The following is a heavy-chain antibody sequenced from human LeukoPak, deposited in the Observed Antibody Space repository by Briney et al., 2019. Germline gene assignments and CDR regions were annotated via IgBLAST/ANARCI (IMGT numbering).Heavy chain of an antibody. Sequence: GGSLKLSCAASGFTFSGSAMHWVRQASGKGLEWVGRIRNKADSYVTTYAASVKGRFTISRDDSKNTAYLQMNSLKTEDTAVYYCAKDTYISGSGSYHRIFDYWGQGTLVTVSS. J-gene: IGHJ4*02. V-gene: IGHV3-73*01. CDR3: AKDTYISGSGSYHRIFDY. CDR1: GFTFSGSA. D-gene: IGHD1-26*01. CDR2: IRNKADSYVT.